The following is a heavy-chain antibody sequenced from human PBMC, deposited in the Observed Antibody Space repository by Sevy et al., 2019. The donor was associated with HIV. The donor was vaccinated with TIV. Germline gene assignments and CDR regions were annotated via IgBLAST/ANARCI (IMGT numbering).Heavy chain of an antibody. V-gene: IGHV3-7*01. J-gene: IGHJ4*02. CDR2: INEDGTTM. Sequence: GGSLRPSCAASGFNIRTYWMVWVRQAPGKGLEWVANINEDGTTMYYLDSVKGRFTISRDNAENSVFLQMHSLRVEDTAVYYCVRAMLKADSLWGQGTLVTVSS. CDR1: GFNIRTYW. CDR3: VRAMLKADSL. D-gene: IGHD2-2*01.